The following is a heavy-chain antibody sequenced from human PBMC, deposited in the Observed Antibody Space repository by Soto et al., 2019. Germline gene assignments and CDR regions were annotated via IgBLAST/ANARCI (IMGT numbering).Heavy chain of an antibody. D-gene: IGHD3-3*02. J-gene: IGHJ6*02. V-gene: IGHV1-69*05. CDR3: ARDKDREQLGGNYYYALDV. Sequence: QVQLVQSGAEVKKPGSSVKVSCKASGDTFSSFAISWVRQAPGQGLEWMGGIIPIFRTPKYAQKFQGRVTIPPDEPTSTAYMELSSLRSDDTAVYYCARDKDREQLGGNYYYALDVWGQGTTVIVSS. CDR1: GDTFSSFA. CDR2: IIPIFRTP.